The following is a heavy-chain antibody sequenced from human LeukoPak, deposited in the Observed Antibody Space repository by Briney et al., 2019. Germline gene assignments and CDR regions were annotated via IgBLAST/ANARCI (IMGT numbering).Heavy chain of an antibody. Sequence: GGSLRLSRAASGFTFSSYWMSWVRQAPGKGLEWVANIKQDGSEKYYVDSVKGRFTISRDNAKNSLYLQMNSLRAEDTAVYYCARGPGFWSGYYNYWGQGTLVTVSS. D-gene: IGHD3-3*01. V-gene: IGHV3-7*01. J-gene: IGHJ4*02. CDR3: ARGPGFWSGYYNY. CDR2: IKQDGSEK. CDR1: GFTFSSYW.